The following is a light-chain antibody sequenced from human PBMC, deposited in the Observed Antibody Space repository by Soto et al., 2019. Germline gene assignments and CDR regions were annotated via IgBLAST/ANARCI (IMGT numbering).Light chain of an antibody. CDR1: SSDVGGYNY. Sequence: QSALTQPASVSGSPGQSITISCTGTSSDVGGYNYVSWYQQHPGKAPKLMIYEVSNRPLGVSNRFSGSKSGNTASLTISGLQAEDEAEYYCSSYTSSSTYVFGTGTKLTVL. J-gene: IGLJ1*01. CDR2: EVS. V-gene: IGLV2-14*01. CDR3: SSYTSSSTYV.